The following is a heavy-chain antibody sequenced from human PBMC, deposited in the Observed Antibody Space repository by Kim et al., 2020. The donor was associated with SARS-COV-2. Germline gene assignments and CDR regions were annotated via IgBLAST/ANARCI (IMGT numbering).Heavy chain of an antibody. V-gene: IGHV4-4*02. J-gene: IGHJ4*02. Sequence: STNYNPSLKSRVTISVDKSKNQFSLKLSSVTAADTAVYYCARSSSGDFDYWGQGTLVTVSS. D-gene: IGHD6-13*01. CDR3: ARSSSGDFDY. CDR2: ST.